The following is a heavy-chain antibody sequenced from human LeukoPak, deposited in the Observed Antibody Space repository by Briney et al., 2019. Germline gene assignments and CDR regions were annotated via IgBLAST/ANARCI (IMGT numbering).Heavy chain of an antibody. Sequence: ASVKVSCKASGGTFSSYAISWVRQAPGQGLEWRGRIIPILGIANYAQKFQGRVTITPDKSTSTAYMELSSLRSEDTAVYYCAREARTLYYYDSSCYYCRCFDLWGQGTLVTVSS. J-gene: IGHJ5*02. V-gene: IGHV1-69*04. CDR3: AREARTLYYYDSSCYYCRCFDL. D-gene: IGHD3-22*01. CDR2: IIPILGIA. CDR1: GGTFSSYA.